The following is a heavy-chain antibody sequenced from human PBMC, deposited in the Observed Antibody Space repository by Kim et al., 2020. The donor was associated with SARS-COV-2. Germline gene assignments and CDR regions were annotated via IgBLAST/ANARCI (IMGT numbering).Heavy chain of an antibody. Sequence: SETLSLTCTVSGGSISSYYWSWIRQPPGKGLEWIGYIYYSGSTNYNPSLKSRVTISVDTSKNQFSLKLSSVTAADTAVYYCARAVIEGYCSGGSCYYRGWFDPWGQGTLVTVSS. CDR3: ARAVIEGYCSGGSCYYRGWFDP. CDR2: IYYSGST. J-gene: IGHJ5*02. D-gene: IGHD2-15*01. CDR1: GGSISSYY. V-gene: IGHV4-59*13.